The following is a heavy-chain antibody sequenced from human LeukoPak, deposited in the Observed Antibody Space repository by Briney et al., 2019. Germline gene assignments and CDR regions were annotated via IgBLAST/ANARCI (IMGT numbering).Heavy chain of an antibody. J-gene: IGHJ4*02. D-gene: IGHD3-22*01. V-gene: IGHV4-39*07. CDR3: ARDRAFYHDSSAYFSPLNY. CDR2: IYYSGST. Sequence: SETLSLTCTVSGDSISTSSYYWGWVRQPPGKGLEWIGSIYYSGSTFYNPSLKSRVTISVDTSKNQFSLRLRSVTAADTAVYYCARDRAFYHDSSAYFSPLNYWGQGTLVIVPS. CDR1: GDSISTSSYY.